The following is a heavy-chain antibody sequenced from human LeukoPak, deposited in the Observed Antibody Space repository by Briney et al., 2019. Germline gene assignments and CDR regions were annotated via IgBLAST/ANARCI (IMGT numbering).Heavy chain of an antibody. V-gene: IGHV4-34*01. Sequence: PSETLSLTCAVYGGSFSGYYWSWIRQPPGKGLEWIGEINHSGSTNYNPSLKSRVTISVDTSKNQFSLRLSSVTAADTAVYYRARVGVRELVLNFDYWGQGTLVTVSS. D-gene: IGHD6-13*01. CDR3: ARVGVRELVLNFDY. CDR1: GGSFSGYY. J-gene: IGHJ4*02. CDR2: INHSGST.